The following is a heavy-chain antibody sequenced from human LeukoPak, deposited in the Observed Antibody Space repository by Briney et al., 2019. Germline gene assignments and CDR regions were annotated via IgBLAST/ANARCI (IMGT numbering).Heavy chain of an antibody. D-gene: IGHD3-3*01. V-gene: IGHV1-18*01. CDR2: ISAYNGNT. Sequence: ASVKVSCKASGYTFTSYGISWVRQAPGQGLEWMGWISAYNGNTNYAQKLQGRVTMTTDTSTSTAYMELRSLRPDDTAVYYCARYADYDFWSGIDYWGQGTLVTVSS. CDR1: GYTFTSYG. J-gene: IGHJ4*02. CDR3: ARYADYDFWSGIDY.